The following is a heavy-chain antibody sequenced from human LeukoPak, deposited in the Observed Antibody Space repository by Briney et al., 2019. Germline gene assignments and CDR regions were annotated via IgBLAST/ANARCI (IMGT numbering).Heavy chain of an antibody. Sequence: ASVKVSCKASGYTFTSYDINWVRQATGQGLEWMGWMNPNSGNTGYAQKLQGRVTMTTDTSTSTAYMELRSLRSDDTAVYYCARGGFWSGFKGYYYYYMDVWGKGTTVTVSS. V-gene: IGHV1-8*01. J-gene: IGHJ6*03. D-gene: IGHD3-3*01. CDR2: MNPNSGNT. CDR1: GYTFTSYD. CDR3: ARGGFWSGFKGYYYYYMDV.